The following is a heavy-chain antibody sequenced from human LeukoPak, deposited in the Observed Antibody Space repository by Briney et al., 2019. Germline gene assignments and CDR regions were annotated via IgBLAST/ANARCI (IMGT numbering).Heavy chain of an antibody. J-gene: IGHJ4*02. CDR2: INYDGTST. CDR1: GFXFGSYW. Sequence: GGSLRPSCVASGFXFGSYWIHWVRQAPGKGPVWVSRINYDGTSTTYADSVKGRFTVSRDNGKKTVSLQINSLRPDDTAVYYCAREANTAFDYWGQGTLVTVSS. CDR3: AREANTAFDY. V-gene: IGHV3-74*01. D-gene: IGHD2/OR15-2a*01.